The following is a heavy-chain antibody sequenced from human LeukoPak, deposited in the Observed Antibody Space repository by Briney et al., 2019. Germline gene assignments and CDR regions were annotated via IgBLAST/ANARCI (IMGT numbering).Heavy chain of an antibody. J-gene: IGHJ1*01. CDR1: GFTFSNAW. CDR2: IKSKTDGGTT. CDR3: TTDPPCYDSSSGWYFQH. V-gene: IGHV3-15*07. D-gene: IGHD3-22*01. Sequence: GGSLRLSCAASGFTFSNAWMNWVRQAPGKGLEWVGRIKSKTDGGTTDYAAPVKGRFTISRDDSKTTLYLQMNSLKTEDTAVYYCTTDPPCYDSSSGWYFQHWGQGTLVTVSS.